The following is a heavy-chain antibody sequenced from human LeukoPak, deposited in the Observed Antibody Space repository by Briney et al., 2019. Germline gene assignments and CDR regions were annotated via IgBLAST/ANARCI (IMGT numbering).Heavy chain of an antibody. J-gene: IGHJ6*02. V-gene: IGHV4-31*11. CDR1: GGSFSGYY. CDR2: IYYSGST. CDR3: ARVREQLYDYGMDV. Sequence: SETLSLTCAVYGGSFSGYYWSWIRQHPGKGLEWIGYIYYSGSTYYNPSLKSRVTISVDTSKNQFSLKLSSVTAADTAVYYCARVREQLYDYGMDVWGQGTTVTVSS. D-gene: IGHD6-13*01.